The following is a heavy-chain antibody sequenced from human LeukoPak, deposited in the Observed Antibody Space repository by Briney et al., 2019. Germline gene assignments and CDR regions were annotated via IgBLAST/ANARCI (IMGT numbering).Heavy chain of an antibody. CDR2: IYSSGST. Sequence: GGSLRLSCAASGFSVNSNYMSWVRQAPGKGLEWVSVIYSSGSTYYADSVKGRFTISRDNSKNTLHLQMNTLRAEDTAVYYCASRIATAGSVDXXXQXTXXXASS. J-gene: IGHJ4*02. CDR1: GFSVNSNY. V-gene: IGHV3-53*01. D-gene: IGHD6-13*01. CDR3: ASRIATAGSVDX.